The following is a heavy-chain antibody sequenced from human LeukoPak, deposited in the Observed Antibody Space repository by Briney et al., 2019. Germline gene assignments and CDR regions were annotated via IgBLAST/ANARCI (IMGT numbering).Heavy chain of an antibody. V-gene: IGHV4-34*01. D-gene: IGHD2-2*01. J-gene: IGHJ6*03. CDR2: INHSGIT. Sequence: SEPLSLTCAVYGAPFSGYYWSWIRKPPGKGLGGFGEINHSGITNYNPSLKSRVTISVDTSKNQFSLKLSSVTAADTAVYYCARVVRQLRRRLNYYYMDVWGKGTTVTVSS. CDR1: GAPFSGYY. CDR3: ARVVRQLRRRLNYYYMDV.